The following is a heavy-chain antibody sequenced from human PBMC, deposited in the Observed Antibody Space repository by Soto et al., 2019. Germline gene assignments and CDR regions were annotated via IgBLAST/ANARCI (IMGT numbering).Heavy chain of an antibody. CDR2: ISPLFSTT. V-gene: IGHV1-69*01. CDR1: GDLFNNYA. Sequence: QVQLVQSGAEVKEPGSSVKVSCKATGDLFNNYAFNWVRQAPGQGLEWMGRISPLFSTTNYAQKIQGRVTIGSDELTTIVYLEVSNLESGDTDMYYCAASSSVAAAGYFKFWGQGTLVTVSP. D-gene: IGHD6-13*01. CDR3: AASSSVAAAGYFKF. J-gene: IGHJ4*02.